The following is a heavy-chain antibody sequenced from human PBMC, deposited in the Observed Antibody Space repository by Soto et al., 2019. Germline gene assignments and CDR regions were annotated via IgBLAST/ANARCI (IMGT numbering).Heavy chain of an antibody. D-gene: IGHD6-19*01. J-gene: IGHJ5*02. Sequence: PGGSLRLSCAASGFTFSSYEMNWVRQAPGKGLEWVSYISGSGSTIYHADSVKGRFTISRDNARNSLYLQMNNLRAEDTAIYYCTTEQSGGSGWFLGWFAPWGQGALVTVSS. CDR2: ISGSGSTI. CDR1: GFTFSSYE. V-gene: IGHV3-48*03. CDR3: TTEQSGGSGWFLGWFAP.